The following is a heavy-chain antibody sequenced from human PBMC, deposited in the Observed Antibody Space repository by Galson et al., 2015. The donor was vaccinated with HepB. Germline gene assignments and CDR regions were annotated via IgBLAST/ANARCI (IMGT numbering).Heavy chain of an antibody. V-gene: IGHV3-74*01. J-gene: IGHJ4*02. CDR3: ARGGSTRGWLLQRYVPLVDY. D-gene: IGHD3-22*01. Sequence: SLRLSCAASGFTFSSYWMHWVRQAPGKGLVWVSRINSDGSSTSYADSVKGRFTISRDNAKNTLYLQMNSLRAEDTAVYYCARGGSTRGWLLQRYVPLVDYWGQGTLVTVSS. CDR1: GFTFSSYW. CDR2: INSDGSST.